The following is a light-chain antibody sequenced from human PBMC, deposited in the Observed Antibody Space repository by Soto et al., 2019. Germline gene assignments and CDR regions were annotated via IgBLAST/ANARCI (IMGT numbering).Light chain of an antibody. J-gene: IGLJ2*01. CDR3: ATWDDSLDGPV. CDR1: SSDIGINT. V-gene: IGLV1-44*01. Sequence: QPVLTQPPSASGTPGQRVTISCSGRSSDIGINTVNWYQQLPGTAPKLLIYSNYQRPSGVPDRFSGSKSGTSALLAISGLQSEDEADYYCATWDDSLDGPVFGGGTKVTVL. CDR2: SNY.